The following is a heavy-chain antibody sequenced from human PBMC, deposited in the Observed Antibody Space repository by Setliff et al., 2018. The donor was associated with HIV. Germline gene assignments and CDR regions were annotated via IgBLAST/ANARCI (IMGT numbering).Heavy chain of an antibody. D-gene: IGHD3-10*01. V-gene: IGHV4-31*01. Sequence: KASETLSLTCTVSGGSISGGVHYWSWIRQHPGKGLEWIGYIHYSGSTYYNPSLKSQVTISVDTSKNRLSLKLSSVTAADAAVYYCARGDMPRVVRGVIFRPTYFQHWGQGTLVTVSS. J-gene: IGHJ1*01. CDR3: ARGDMPRVVRGVIFRPTYFQH. CDR2: IHYSGST. CDR1: GGSISGGVHY.